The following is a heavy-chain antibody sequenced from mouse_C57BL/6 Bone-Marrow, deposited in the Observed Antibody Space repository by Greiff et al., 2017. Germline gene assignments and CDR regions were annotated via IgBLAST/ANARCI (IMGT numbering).Heavy chain of an antibody. CDR2: IYPGDGDT. D-gene: IGHD2-5*01. Sequence: LQESGPELVKPGASVKISCKASGYAFSSSWMNWVKQRPGKGLEWIGRIYPGDGDTNYNGKFKGKATLTADQSSSTAYMQLSSLTSEDSAVYFGAISDYSNCWFAYWGQGTLVTVSA. J-gene: IGHJ3*01. CDR3: AISDYSNCWFAY. V-gene: IGHV1-82*01. CDR1: GYAFSSSW.